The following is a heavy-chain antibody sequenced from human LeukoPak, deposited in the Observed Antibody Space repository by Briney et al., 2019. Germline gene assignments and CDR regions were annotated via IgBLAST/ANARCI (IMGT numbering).Heavy chain of an antibody. Sequence: SETLSLTCTVSGGSISTCNYYWGWIRQPPGKGLEWIGNIFYSGSTYYSPSLRSRVTISLDTSKNQFSLKLSSVTAADTAMYYCARDTGGFDIWGQGAMVTVSS. D-gene: IGHD2-15*01. J-gene: IGHJ3*02. CDR3: ARDTGGFDI. CDR2: IFYSGST. CDR1: GGSISTCNYY. V-gene: IGHV4-39*07.